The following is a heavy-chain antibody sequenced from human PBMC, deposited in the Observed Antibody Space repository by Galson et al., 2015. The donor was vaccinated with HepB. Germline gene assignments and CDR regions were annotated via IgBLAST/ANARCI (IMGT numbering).Heavy chain of an antibody. CDR3: AKDYYYASGSYYHEGAVDM. CDR2: ISSSGGRT. CDR1: RFTFSSYA. V-gene: IGHV3-23*01. Sequence: SLRLSCAASRFTFSSYAMSWVRQAPGKGLEWVSGISSSGGRTNSADSVKGRLTIPRDNSKNTLYLQMNSLRAEDTAVYYCAKDYYYASGSYYHEGAVDMWGQGTMGTGAS. D-gene: IGHD3-10*01. J-gene: IGHJ3*02.